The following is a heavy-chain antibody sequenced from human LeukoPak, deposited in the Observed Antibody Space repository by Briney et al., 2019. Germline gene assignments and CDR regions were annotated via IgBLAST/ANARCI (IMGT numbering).Heavy chain of an antibody. CDR3: ARDLGHYYDSSGYYFDY. CDR2: ISAYNGNT. V-gene: IGHV1-18*01. Sequence: ASVKVSCKASGYTFTSYGISWVRQAPGQGLEWMGWISAYNGNTNYAQKLQGRVTMTTDTSTSTAYMEPRSLRSDDTAVYYCARDLGHYYDSSGYYFDYWGQGTLVTVSS. D-gene: IGHD3-22*01. J-gene: IGHJ4*02. CDR1: GYTFTSYG.